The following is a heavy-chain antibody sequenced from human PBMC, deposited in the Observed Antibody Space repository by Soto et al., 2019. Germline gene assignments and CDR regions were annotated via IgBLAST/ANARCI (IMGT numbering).Heavy chain of an antibody. V-gene: IGHV1-18*01. CDR2: ISAYNGNT. CDR3: ARRSSAGIGDY. J-gene: IGHJ4*02. D-gene: IGHD6-13*01. Sequence: ASVKVSCKASGYTFTSYGISWVRQAPVQGLEGMGWISAYNGNTKYATKLQGRATMTTDTSKSTASLELRSLRSDDTAVYYCARRSSAGIGDYWGQGTLVTLSS. CDR1: GYTFTSYG.